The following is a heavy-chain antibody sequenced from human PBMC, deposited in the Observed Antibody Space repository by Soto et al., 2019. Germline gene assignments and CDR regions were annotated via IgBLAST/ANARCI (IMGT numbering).Heavy chain of an antibody. Sequence: EVQLVQSGAEVKKPGESLKISCKGSGYSFTSYWIGWVRQMPGKGLEWMGIIYPGDSDTRYSPSFQGQVTISADKSISTGYLQWSSLKASDTAMYYCARGYYGSGSYSILNDYWGQGTLVTVSS. D-gene: IGHD3-10*01. CDR3: ARGYYGSGSYSILNDY. CDR1: GYSFTSYW. CDR2: IYPGDSDT. J-gene: IGHJ4*02. V-gene: IGHV5-51*01.